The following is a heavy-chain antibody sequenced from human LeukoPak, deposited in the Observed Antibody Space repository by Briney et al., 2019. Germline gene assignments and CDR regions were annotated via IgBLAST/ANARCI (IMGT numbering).Heavy chain of an antibody. Sequence: GGSLRLSCAASGFSFNSYSMRWVRQAPGKGLEWVSAIVSSGDSTDYADSVKGRFTISRDNSKNTLYLQMNSLRAEDTAVYYCARRIVVVISTKSYYYMDVWGKGTTVTVSS. D-gene: IGHD3-22*01. V-gene: IGHV3-23*01. CDR2: IVSSGDST. CDR3: ARRIVVVISTKSYYYMDV. CDR1: GFSFNSYS. J-gene: IGHJ6*03.